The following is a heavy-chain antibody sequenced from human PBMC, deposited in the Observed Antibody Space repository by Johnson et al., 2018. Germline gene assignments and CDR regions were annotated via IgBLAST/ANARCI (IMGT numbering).Heavy chain of an antibody. D-gene: IGHD3-22*01. V-gene: IGHV3-21*01. CDR1: GFTFNIYT. J-gene: IGHJ1*01. CDR2: ITSNSDI. CDR3: ARADYYDSSGQH. Sequence: VQLGESGGGLVKPGGSLRVSCAASGFTFNIYTMTWVRQAPGKGLEWVSSITSNSDIYYADSVKGRFTISRDNAKNSLYLKINSLRAEDTAVYYCARADYYDSSGQHGGQGTLVTVSS.